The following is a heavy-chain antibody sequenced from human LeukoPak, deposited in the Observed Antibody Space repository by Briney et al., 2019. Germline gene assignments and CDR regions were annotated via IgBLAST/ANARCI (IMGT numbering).Heavy chain of an antibody. Sequence: PGGSLRLSCAASGFTFSSYDMSWVRQAPGKGLEWVSAISGSGGSTYYADSVKGRFTISRDNSKNTLYLQMNSLRAEDTAVYYCAKDRSSTYYDFWSGYPYFDYWGQGTLVTVSS. CDR1: GFTFSSYD. V-gene: IGHV3-23*01. D-gene: IGHD3-3*01. CDR3: AKDRSSTYYDFWSGYPYFDY. CDR2: ISGSGGST. J-gene: IGHJ4*02.